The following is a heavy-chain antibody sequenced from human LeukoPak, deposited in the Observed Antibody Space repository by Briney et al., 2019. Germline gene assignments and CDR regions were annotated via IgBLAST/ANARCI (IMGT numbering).Heavy chain of an antibody. J-gene: IGHJ4*02. CDR1: GYSFTSYW. D-gene: IGHD3-22*01. CDR3: ARQDYYYDSSGYFRLFDY. CDR2: IYPADADT. V-gene: IGHV5-51*01. Sequence: GESLKISSKGSGYSFTSYWIGWVRQMPGKGLEWMGIIYPADADTRYSPSFQARVTISAHKSITTASLQGSSMKASDTAMYYCARQDYYYDSSGYFRLFDYWGQGTLVTVSS.